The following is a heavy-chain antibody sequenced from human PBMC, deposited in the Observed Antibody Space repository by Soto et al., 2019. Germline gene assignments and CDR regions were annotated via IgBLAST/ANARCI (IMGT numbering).Heavy chain of an antibody. Sequence: GGSLRLSCSASGFTFGTYTMHWVRQAPGRGPECVSTISSHGGRTFYADFVKGRFTMSSDNSKNTLYLQMSSLRLEDTAVYYFVKARATGPKSDFDYWGQGTLVTVSS. CDR1: GFTFGTYT. CDR2: ISSHGGRT. CDR3: VKARATGPKSDFDY. D-gene: IGHD7-27*01. V-gene: IGHV3-64D*06. J-gene: IGHJ4*02.